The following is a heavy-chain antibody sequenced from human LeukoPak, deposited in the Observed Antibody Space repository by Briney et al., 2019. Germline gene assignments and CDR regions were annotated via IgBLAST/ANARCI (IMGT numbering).Heavy chain of an antibody. Sequence: SGTLSLTCAVYGGSFSGYYWSWIRQPPGKGLEWIGEINHSGSTNYNPSLKSRVTISVDTSKNQFSLKLSSVTAADAAVYYCARGWHGSSSGGYYFDYWGQGTLVTVSS. CDR3: ARGWHGSSSGGYYFDY. CDR2: INHSGST. D-gene: IGHD6-6*01. V-gene: IGHV4-34*01. CDR1: GGSFSGYY. J-gene: IGHJ4*02.